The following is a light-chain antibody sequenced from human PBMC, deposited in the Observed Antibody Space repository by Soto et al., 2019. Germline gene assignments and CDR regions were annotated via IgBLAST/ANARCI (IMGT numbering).Light chain of an antibody. CDR3: PEANSFPT. V-gene: IGKV1D-12*01. CDR2: DES. J-gene: IGKJ5*01. CDR1: QGVSNW. Sequence: DIQLTQSPSSVSAFVGDRGTITCRASQGVSNWLAWYQQKPGKDPKILIYDESSLQSGIQSRFRGSGSGTEFTLSISSLQPEDFATYFCPEANSFPTFGKGTRLEIK.